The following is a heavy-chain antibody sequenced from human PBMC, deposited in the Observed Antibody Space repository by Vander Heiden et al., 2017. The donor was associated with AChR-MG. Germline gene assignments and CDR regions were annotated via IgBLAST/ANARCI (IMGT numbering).Heavy chain of an antibody. J-gene: IGHJ6*03. V-gene: IGHV3-30-3*01. CDR3: ARGGYCSVGSVDSGYYYYYMDV. CDR2: ISYDGGNK. Sequence: QVQLVESGGGVVQPGRSLRLSCAASGFTLSSYAMHWVRQAPGKGLAWVAVISYDGGNKYYADSVKGRFTIVRDNSKNTLYLQMNSLRAEDTALYYCARGGYCSVGSVDSGYYYYYMDVWGKGTTVTVSS. CDR1: GFTLSSYA. D-gene: IGHD2-15*01.